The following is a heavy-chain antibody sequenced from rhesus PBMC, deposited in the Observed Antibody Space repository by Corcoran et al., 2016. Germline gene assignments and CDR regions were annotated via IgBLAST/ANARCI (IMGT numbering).Heavy chain of an antibody. CDR2: ISGSSGSA. D-gene: IGHD5-12*01. CDR3: ARASRGYSDSLTWGPLYY. J-gene: IGHJ4*01. CDR1: GGSISSSNW. V-gene: IGHV4-65*01. Sequence: QVQLQESGPGLVTPSETLSLTCAVSGGSISSSNWWSWIRQPPGNGLGWIGYISGSSGSAYYNPSRKSRFTISTDTSKNQFSLKLSSVTAADTAVYYCARASRGYSDSLTWGPLYYWGQGVLVTVSS.